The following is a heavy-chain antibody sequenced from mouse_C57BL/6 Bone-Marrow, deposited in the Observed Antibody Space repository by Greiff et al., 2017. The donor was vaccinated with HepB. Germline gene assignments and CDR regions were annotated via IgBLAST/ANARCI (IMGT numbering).Heavy chain of an antibody. CDR1: GYTFTEYT. Sequence: QVQLQQSGAELVKPGASVKLSCKASGYTFTEYTIHWVKQRSGQGLEWIGWFYPGSGSIKYNEKFKDKATLTADKSSSTVYMERSRLTSEDSAVYCCARHEEGAYDGSYYAMDYWGQGTSVTVSS. CDR3: ARHEEGAYDGSYYAMDY. J-gene: IGHJ4*01. V-gene: IGHV1-62-2*01. D-gene: IGHD2-3*01. CDR2: FYPGSGSI.